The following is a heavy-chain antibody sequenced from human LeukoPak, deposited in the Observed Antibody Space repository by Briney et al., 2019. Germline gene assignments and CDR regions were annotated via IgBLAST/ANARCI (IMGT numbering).Heavy chain of an antibody. D-gene: IGHD6-6*01. V-gene: IGHV3-7*01. J-gene: IGHJ4*02. CDR3: ARRGGSSSRRSPIDY. Sequence: PGGSLRLSSTASGFTFSDYWMTWVRQAPGKGPEWVANIKQDGSQRYYVDSVRGRFTISRDNAKNSLFLQVNGLRAEDTAVYYCARRGGSSSRRSPIDYWGQGTLVTVSS. CDR2: IKQDGSQR. CDR1: GFTFSDYW.